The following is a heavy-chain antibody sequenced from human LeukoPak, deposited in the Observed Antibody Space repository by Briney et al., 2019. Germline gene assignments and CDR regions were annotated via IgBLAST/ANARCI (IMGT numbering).Heavy chain of an antibody. D-gene: IGHD6-13*01. J-gene: IGHJ5*02. CDR1: GGSFSGYY. Sequence: KSSETPSLTCAVYGGSFSGYYWSWIRQPPGKGLEWIGEINHSGRTNYNPSLKSRVTISVDTSKNQFSLKLSSVTAADTAVYYCARGSGSWWANWFDPWGQGTLVTVSS. CDR3: ARGSGSWWANWFDP. CDR2: INHSGRT. V-gene: IGHV4-34*01.